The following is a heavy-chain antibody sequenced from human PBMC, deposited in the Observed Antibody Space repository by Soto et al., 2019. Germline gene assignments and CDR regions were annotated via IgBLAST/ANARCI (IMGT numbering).Heavy chain of an antibody. CDR2: MNPNSGNT. CDR3: ARGANDADYYYYYMDV. V-gene: IGHV1-8*01. D-gene: IGHD1-1*01. J-gene: IGHJ6*03. Sequence: ASVKVSCKASGYTFTSYDINWVRQATGQGLEWMGWMNPNSGNTGYAQKFQGRVTMTRNTSISTAYMELSSLRSEDTAVYYCARGANDADYYYYYMDVWGKGTTVTVSS. CDR1: GYTFTSYD.